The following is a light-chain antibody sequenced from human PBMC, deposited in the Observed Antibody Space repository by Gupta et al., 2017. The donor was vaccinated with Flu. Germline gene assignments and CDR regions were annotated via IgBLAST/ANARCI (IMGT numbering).Light chain of an antibody. V-gene: IGKV3-15*01. CDR2: DAS. Sequence: EIVMTQSPATLSVSPGERATLSCRASQSVSSKLAWYQQKPGQAPRLLIYDASTRATGIPARFSGSGSGTDFTLTISGLQSEDFAVYYCQQYNNWPRTFGQATKVEIK. CDR1: QSVSSK. J-gene: IGKJ1*01. CDR3: QQYNNWPRT.